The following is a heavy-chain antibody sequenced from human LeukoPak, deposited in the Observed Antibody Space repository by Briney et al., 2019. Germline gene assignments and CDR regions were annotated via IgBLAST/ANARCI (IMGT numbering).Heavy chain of an antibody. Sequence: SETLSLTCAVSAGSISSSAWWSWVRQPPGKGLEWIGEVYHSGSTNYNSFLKSRVTISVDKSKNQFSLKLTSATAADTAVYYCARDLGSSWFEPLDYWGQGILVIVSS. CDR2: VYHSGST. D-gene: IGHD6-13*01. CDR3: ARDLGSSWFEPLDY. CDR1: AGSISSSAW. V-gene: IGHV4-4*02. J-gene: IGHJ4*02.